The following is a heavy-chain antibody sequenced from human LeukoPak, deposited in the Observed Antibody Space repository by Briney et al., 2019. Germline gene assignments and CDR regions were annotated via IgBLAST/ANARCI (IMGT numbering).Heavy chain of an antibody. CDR2: IRYDGSNK. Sequence: GGSLRLSCAASRFTFSSYGMHWVRQAPGKGLEWVAFIRYDGSNKYHADSVKGRFTISRDNAKNSLYLQMNSLRAEDTAVYYCSRWGFLAGSGDSWGQGTLVAVSS. D-gene: IGHD3-9*01. J-gene: IGHJ4*02. CDR3: SRWGFLAGSGDS. CDR1: RFTFSSYG. V-gene: IGHV3-30*02.